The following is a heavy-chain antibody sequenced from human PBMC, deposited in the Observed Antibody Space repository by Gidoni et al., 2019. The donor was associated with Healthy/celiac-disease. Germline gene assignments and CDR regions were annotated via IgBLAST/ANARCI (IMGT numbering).Heavy chain of an antibody. CDR3: ARLVAAAY. V-gene: IGHV1-69*01. Sequence: QVQLVQSGAVVKKPGASVKVLCKASGGPFSSYASSWVRQAPGHGLEWMGGIHPILGTANYAQKFQGRVTITADESTSTAYMELSSLRSEDTSVYYCARLVAAAYWGQGTLVTVSS. CDR2: IHPILGTA. J-gene: IGHJ4*02. CDR1: GGPFSSYA. D-gene: IGHD2-15*01.